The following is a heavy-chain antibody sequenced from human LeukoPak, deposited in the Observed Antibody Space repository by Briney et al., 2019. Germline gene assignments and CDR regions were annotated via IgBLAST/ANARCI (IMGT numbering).Heavy chain of an antibody. J-gene: IGHJ4*02. CDR1: GYTFSSYD. CDR2: ISGSGGGT. CDR3: VKDLEWYRINCFDY. D-gene: IGHD3-3*01. Sequence: GGSLRLSCAASGYTFSSYDMSWVRQAPEKGLERVSTISGSGGGTYYADSVKGRFTISRDDSKNTLYLQINSLRAEDTAVYYCVKDLEWYRINCFDYWGQGTLVTVSS. V-gene: IGHV3-23*01.